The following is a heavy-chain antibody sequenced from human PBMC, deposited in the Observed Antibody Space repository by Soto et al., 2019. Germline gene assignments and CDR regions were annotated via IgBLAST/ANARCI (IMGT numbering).Heavy chain of an antibody. D-gene: IGHD3-10*01. CDR1: GGSVSSGGYY. CDR3: ARAPGSFYYFHGMDV. V-gene: IGHV4-61*08. J-gene: IGHJ6*02. CDR2: IYHSGGTNYVNT. Sequence: PSETLSLTCTVSGGSVSSGGYYWSWIRQPPGKGLEWIGIIYHSGGTNYVNTNYNPSLKSRVSISLDTSKIHFSLNLSSVTAADTAVYFCARAPGSFYYFHGMDVWGQGTTVTVSS.